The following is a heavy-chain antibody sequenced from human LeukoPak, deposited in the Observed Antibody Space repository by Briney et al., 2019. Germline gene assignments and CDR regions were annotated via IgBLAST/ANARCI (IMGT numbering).Heavy chain of an antibody. D-gene: IGHD4-17*01. CDR1: GFTFSSYS. Sequence: GGSLRLSCAASGFTFSSYSMNWVRQAPGKGLEWVSYISSSSSTIYYADSVKGRFTISRDNAKNSLYLQMNSLRAEDTAVYYCARRMTTETDAFDIWGQGTMVTVSS. CDR3: ARRMTTETDAFDI. CDR2: ISSSSSTI. J-gene: IGHJ3*02. V-gene: IGHV3-48*01.